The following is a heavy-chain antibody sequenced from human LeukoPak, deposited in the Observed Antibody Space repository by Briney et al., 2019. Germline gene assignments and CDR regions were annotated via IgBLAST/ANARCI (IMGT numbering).Heavy chain of an antibody. Sequence: SETLSLTCTVSGGSISSSSYYWGWIRQPPGKGLEWIGSIYYSGSTYYNPSLKSRVTISVDTSKNQFSLKLSSVTAADTAVYYCASSGYGSGSSEIDYWGQGTLVTVSS. CDR1: GGSISSSSYY. D-gene: IGHD3-10*01. J-gene: IGHJ4*02. CDR2: IYYSGST. CDR3: ASSGYGSGSSEIDY. V-gene: IGHV4-39*01.